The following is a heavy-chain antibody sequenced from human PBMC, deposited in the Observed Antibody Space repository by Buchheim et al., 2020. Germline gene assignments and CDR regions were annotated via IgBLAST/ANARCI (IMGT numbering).Heavy chain of an antibody. CDR1: GYSISSGYY. CDR2: IYRSGST. V-gene: IGHV4-38-2*02. CDR3: ARDNDYGGRGYFAY. Sequence: QVQLQESGPGLVKPSETLSLTCAVSGYSISSGYYWGWIRQPPGKGLEWIGSIYRSGSTYYNPSLKSRVTISVDTSKNQFSLKLSSVTAADTAVYYCARDNDYGGRGYFAYWGQGTL. D-gene: IGHD4-23*01. J-gene: IGHJ4*02.